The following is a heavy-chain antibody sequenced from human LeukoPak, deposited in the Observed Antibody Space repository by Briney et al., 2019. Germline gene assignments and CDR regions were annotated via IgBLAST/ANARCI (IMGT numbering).Heavy chain of an antibody. J-gene: IGHJ4*02. D-gene: IGHD1-26*01. Sequence: SETLSLTCAVSGGSISTISDYWDWIRQPPGKGLEWIGSIYYSGSTYYNPSLKSRVTISVDTSKNQFSLKLSSVTAADTAVYYCARSSGSYCPFDYWGQGTLVTVSS. CDR2: IYYSGST. CDR3: ARSSGSYCPFDY. V-gene: IGHV4-39*01. CDR1: GGSISTISDY.